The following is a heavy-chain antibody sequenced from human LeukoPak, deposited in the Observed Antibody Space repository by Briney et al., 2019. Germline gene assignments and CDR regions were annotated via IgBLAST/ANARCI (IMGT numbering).Heavy chain of an antibody. CDR3: ARGIRYGF. D-gene: IGHD3-9*01. V-gene: IGHV4-38-2*02. Sequence: SETLSLTCTVSGYSISSGYCWGWIRQPPGKGLEWIGSIYHSGSTYYNPSLKSRVTISVDTSKNQFSLKLSSVTAADTAVYYCARGIRYGFWGQGTLVTVSS. CDR2: IYHSGST. CDR1: GYSISSGYC. J-gene: IGHJ4*02.